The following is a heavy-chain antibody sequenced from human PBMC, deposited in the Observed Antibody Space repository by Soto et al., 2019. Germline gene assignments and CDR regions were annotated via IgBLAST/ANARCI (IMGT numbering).Heavy chain of an antibody. CDR2: INPNSGGT. J-gene: IGHJ6*02. V-gene: IGHV1-2*04. Sequence: ASVKVSCKASGYTFTGYYMHWVRQAPGQGLEWMGWINPNSGGTNYAQKFQGWVTMTRDTSISTAYMELSRLRSDDTAVYYCARASGYSYGSNYYYGMDFRGQGTTVTVSS. D-gene: IGHD5-18*01. CDR3: ARASGYSYGSNYYYGMDF. CDR1: GYTFTGYY.